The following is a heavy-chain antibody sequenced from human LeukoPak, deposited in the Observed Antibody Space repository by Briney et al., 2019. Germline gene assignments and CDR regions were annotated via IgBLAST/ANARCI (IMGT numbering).Heavy chain of an antibody. CDR3: SSRRSRIAVAGIGHFQH. V-gene: IGHV4-59*10. D-gene: IGHD6-13*01. CDR1: RGINSRYL. J-gene: IGHJ1*01. CDR2: IYTSGST. Sequence: SETLSHTRVCTRGINSRYLWSGLRQPAGKGLEWVGRIYTSGSTNYNPSLKSRVTISVDTSKNQFSLKLSSVTATDTAVYYCSSRRSRIAVAGIGHFQHWWQGTLVTVSS.